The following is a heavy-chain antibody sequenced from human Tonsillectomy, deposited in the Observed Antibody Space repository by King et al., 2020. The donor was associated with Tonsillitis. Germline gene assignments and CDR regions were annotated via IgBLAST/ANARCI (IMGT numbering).Heavy chain of an antibody. CDR1: GYSFNFYW. CDR3: ARRSSDLFDY. CDR2: IYPGVSAT. D-gene: IGHD6-6*01. V-gene: IGHV5-51*01. Sequence: QLVQSGAEVKKPGESMKISCKGSGYSFNFYWIGWVRQMPGKGLEWMGSIYPGVSATTYSPSFQGQVTISVDKSISTAYLQCSSLKASDTAMYYCARRSSDLFDYWGQGTLVTVSS. J-gene: IGHJ4*02.